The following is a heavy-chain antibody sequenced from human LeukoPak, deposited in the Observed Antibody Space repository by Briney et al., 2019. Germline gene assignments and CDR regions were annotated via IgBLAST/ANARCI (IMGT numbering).Heavy chain of an antibody. CDR1: GYTFTSYG. CDR3: ARDNSVRDEAWWFNP. Sequence: GASVKVSCTASGYTFTSYGISWVRQAPGQGLEWMGWISASNGNTNYAQKFRDRVTMSTDTTTGTAYLDVRSLTSDDTAVYYCARDNSVRDEAWWFNPWGQGALVTVSS. D-gene: IGHD5-24*01. CDR2: ISASNGNT. V-gene: IGHV1-18*01. J-gene: IGHJ5*02.